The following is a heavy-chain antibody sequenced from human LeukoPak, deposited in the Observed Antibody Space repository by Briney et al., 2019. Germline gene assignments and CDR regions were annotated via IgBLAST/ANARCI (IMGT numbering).Heavy chain of an antibody. CDR3: ARNIWFGESADAFDI. J-gene: IGHJ3*02. Sequence: GASVKVSCKASGYTFTGYYMHWVRQAPGQGLEWMGWINPNSGRTNYAQKFQGRVTMTRDKCIRTAYMELSRLTSDDTAVYYCARNIWFGESADAFDIWGQGRMVTVSS. CDR1: GYTFTGYY. D-gene: IGHD3-10*01. V-gene: IGHV1-2*02. CDR2: INPNSGRT.